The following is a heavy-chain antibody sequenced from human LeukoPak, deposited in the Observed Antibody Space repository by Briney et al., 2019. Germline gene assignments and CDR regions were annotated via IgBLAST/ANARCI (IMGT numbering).Heavy chain of an antibody. CDR2: ISGSGGST. Sequence: GGSLRLSCAASGFTFSSYAMSWVRQAPGKGLEWVSAISGSGGSTYYADSVKGRFTISRDNSKNTLYLQMNSLRAEDTAVYYCAKSLREDSSGYYYFDYWGQGTLVTVSS. J-gene: IGHJ4*02. CDR3: AKSLREDSSGYYYFDY. V-gene: IGHV3-23*01. D-gene: IGHD3-22*01. CDR1: GFTFSSYA.